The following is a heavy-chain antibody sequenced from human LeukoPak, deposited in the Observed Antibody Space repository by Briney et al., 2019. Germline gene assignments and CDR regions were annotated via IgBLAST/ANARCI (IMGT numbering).Heavy chain of an antibody. CDR1: GFSFSGHW. CDR3: AYRNNFEY. Sequence: GGSLRLSCAASGFSFSGHWMNWVRQPPGKGLEWVANIKADGSEKYYVDSVKGRFTISRDDAKRTVDLQMDNLRAEDTAIYYCAYRNNFEYWGQGALATVSS. CDR2: IKADGSEK. J-gene: IGHJ4*02. V-gene: IGHV3-7*05. D-gene: IGHD1-26*01.